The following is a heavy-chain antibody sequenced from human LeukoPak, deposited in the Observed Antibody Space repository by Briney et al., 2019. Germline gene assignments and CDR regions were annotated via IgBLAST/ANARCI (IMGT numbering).Heavy chain of an antibody. CDR3: ARVWGLYGMDV. CDR2: IWYDGSNK. CDR1: GFTFSSYG. Sequence: PGGSLRLSCAASGFTFSSYGMHCVRQAPGKGLEWVAVIWYDGSNKYYADSVKGRFTISRDNSKNTLYLQMNSLRAEDTAVYYCARVWGLYGMDVWGQGTTVTVSS. V-gene: IGHV3-33*01. D-gene: IGHD3-16*01. J-gene: IGHJ6*02.